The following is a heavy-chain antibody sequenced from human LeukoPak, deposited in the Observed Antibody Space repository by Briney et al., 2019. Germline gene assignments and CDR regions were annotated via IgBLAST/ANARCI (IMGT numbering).Heavy chain of an antibody. CDR3: ARDRPRTKTTGYFDL. V-gene: IGHV3-43*01. Sequence: RGSLRLSCAASGFTFDDYTMFWVRQAPGKGLEWVSLISWDGGKTYYADSVKGRFTISRDNAKNSLYVEMNSLRAEDTAVYYCARDRPRTKTTGYFDLWGRGSLATVSS. D-gene: IGHD1-1*01. CDR2: ISWDGGKT. J-gene: IGHJ2*01. CDR1: GFTFDDYT.